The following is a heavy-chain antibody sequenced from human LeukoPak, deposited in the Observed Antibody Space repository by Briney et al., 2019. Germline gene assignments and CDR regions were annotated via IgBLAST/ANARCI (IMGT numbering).Heavy chain of an antibody. CDR1: GGSISSSSYY. CDR3: ARPDYGGNSHAFDI. Sequence: SETLSLTCTVSGGSISSSSYYWGWIRQPPGKGLEWIGSIYYSGSTYYNPSLKSRVTISVDTSKNQFSLKLSSVTAADTAVYYCARPDYGGNSHAFDIWGQGTMVTVSS. V-gene: IGHV4-39*01. D-gene: IGHD4-23*01. CDR2: IYYSGST. J-gene: IGHJ3*02.